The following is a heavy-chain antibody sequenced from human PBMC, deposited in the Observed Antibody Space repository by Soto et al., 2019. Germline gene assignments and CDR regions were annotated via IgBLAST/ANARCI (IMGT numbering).Heavy chain of an antibody. D-gene: IGHD2-2*01. CDR3: ATLSLRYCSSTSCYRTNWFDP. Sequence: ASVKVSCKVSGYTLTELSMHWVRQAPGKGLEWMGGFDPEDGETIYAQKFQGRVTMTEDTSTDTAYMELSSLRSEDTAAYYCATLSLRYCSSTSCYRTNWFDPWGQGTLVTVSS. CDR2: FDPEDGET. J-gene: IGHJ5*02. V-gene: IGHV1-24*01. CDR1: GYTLTELS.